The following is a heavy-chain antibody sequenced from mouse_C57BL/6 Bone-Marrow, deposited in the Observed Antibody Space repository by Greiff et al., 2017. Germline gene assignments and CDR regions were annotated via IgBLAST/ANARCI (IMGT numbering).Heavy chain of an antibody. D-gene: IGHD1-1*01. J-gene: IGHJ2*01. Sequence: QVQLKQSGAELAKPGASVKLSCKASGYTFTSYWMHWVKQRPGQGLEWIGYINPSSGYTKSNQKFKDKATLPADKSSSTAYMQLSSLTYEDSAVYYCAREATVVAPFDYWGQGTTLTVSS. CDR2: INPSSGYT. CDR1: GYTFTSYW. V-gene: IGHV1-7*01. CDR3: AREATVVAPFDY.